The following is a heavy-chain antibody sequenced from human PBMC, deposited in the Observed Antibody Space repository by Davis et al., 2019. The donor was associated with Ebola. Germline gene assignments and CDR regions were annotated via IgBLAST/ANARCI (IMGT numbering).Heavy chain of an antibody. CDR1: VYTFTSYG. CDR2: ISAYNGNT. V-gene: IGHV1-18*01. CDR3: ARGTTVTTFGYYYYGMDV. J-gene: IGHJ6*02. Sequence: ASVPVSCQASVYTFTSYGISWVRQAPGQGLEWMGWISAYNGNTNYAQKLQGRVTMTTDTSTSTAYMELRSLRSDDTAVYYCARGTTVTTFGYYYYGMDVWGQGTTVTVSS. D-gene: IGHD4-17*01.